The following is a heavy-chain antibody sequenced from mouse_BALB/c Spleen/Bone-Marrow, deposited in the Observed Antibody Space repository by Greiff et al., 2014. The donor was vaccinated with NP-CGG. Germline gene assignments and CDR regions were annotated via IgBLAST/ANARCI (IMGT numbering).Heavy chain of an antibody. CDR3: ARERYGYDGWYFDV. V-gene: IGHV1S41*01. CDR2: IAPGSGST. J-gene: IGHJ1*01. D-gene: IGHD2-2*01. CDR1: GYTFTNYW. Sequence: DLVKPGASVKLSCKASGYTFTNYWFNWIKQRPGQGLAWIGRIAPGSGSTYYNEMFKGKTTLTVDTSSSTAYIQLSSLSSEDSDVYFCARERYGYDGWYFDVWGAGTTVTVSS.